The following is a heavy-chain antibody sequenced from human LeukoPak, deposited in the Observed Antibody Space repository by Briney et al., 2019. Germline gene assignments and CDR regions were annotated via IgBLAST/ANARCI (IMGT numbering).Heavy chain of an antibody. D-gene: IGHD2-21*02. Sequence: GGSLRLSCAASGFSFSTYSMNWVRQAPGKGLEWVSSISSSSSYIYYADSVKGRFTISRDNAKNSLYLQMNSLRAEDTAAYYCARDLYCGGDCSLGYFDLWGRGTLVTVSS. CDR3: ARDLYCGGDCSLGYFDL. CDR1: GFSFSTYS. J-gene: IGHJ2*01. CDR2: ISSSSSYI. V-gene: IGHV3-21*06.